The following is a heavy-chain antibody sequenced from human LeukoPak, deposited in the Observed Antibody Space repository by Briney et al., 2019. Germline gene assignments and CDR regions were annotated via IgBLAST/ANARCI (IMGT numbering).Heavy chain of an antibody. CDR3: ARERGGYCSSTSCHTPSYYYGMDV. CDR2: INHSGST. J-gene: IGHJ6*04. V-gene: IGHV4-34*01. Sequence: SETLSLTCAVYGGSFSGYYWSWIRQPPGKGLEWIGEINHSGSTIYNPSLKSRVTISVDTSKNQFSLKLSSVTAADTAVYYCARERGGYCSSTSCHTPSYYYGMDVWGKGTTVTVSS. D-gene: IGHD2-2*01. CDR1: GGSFSGYY.